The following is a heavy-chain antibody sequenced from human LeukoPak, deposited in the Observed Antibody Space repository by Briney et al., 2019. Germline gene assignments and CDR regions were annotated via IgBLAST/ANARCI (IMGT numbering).Heavy chain of an antibody. CDR3: ALKYYGDPYYYYYYMDV. CDR2: ISSSGSTI. CDR1: GFTFSSYE. V-gene: IGHV3-48*03. Sequence: GGSLRLSCAASGFTFSSYEMNWVRQAPGKGLEWVSYISSSGSTIYYADSVKGRFTISRDNAKNSLYLQMNSLRAEDTAVYYCALKYYGDPYYYYYYMDVWGKGTTVTVSS. J-gene: IGHJ6*03. D-gene: IGHD4-17*01.